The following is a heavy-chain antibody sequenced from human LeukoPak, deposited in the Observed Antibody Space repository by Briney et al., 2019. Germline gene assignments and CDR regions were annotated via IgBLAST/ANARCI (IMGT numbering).Heavy chain of an antibody. Sequence: PGGSLRLSCAASGFTFSSYALSWVRQAPGKGLEWVSGISGSGGSTYYADSVKGRFTISRDNSKNTLYLQMNSLRAEDTAVYYCAKSLRYFDWLTFDYWGQETLVTVSS. D-gene: IGHD3-9*01. V-gene: IGHV3-23*01. J-gene: IGHJ4*02. CDR1: GFTFSSYA. CDR2: ISGSGGST. CDR3: AKSLRYFDWLTFDY.